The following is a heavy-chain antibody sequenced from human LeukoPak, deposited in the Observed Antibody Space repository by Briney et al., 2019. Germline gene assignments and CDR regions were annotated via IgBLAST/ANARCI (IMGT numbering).Heavy chain of an antibody. CDR1: GFTFSSYA. D-gene: IGHD1-26*01. J-gene: IGHJ4*02. CDR2: ISYDGTNK. Sequence: GGSLRLSCAASGFTFSSYAIHWVRQAPGKGLEWVAIISYDGTNKYYADSVRGRFTISRDNSKNTLYLQMNSLRAEDTAVYYCAKAGVGATVFDYWGQGTLVTVSS. V-gene: IGHV3-30-3*01. CDR3: AKAGVGATVFDY.